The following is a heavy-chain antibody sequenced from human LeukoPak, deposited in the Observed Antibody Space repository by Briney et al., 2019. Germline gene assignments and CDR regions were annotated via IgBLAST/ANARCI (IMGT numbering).Heavy chain of an antibody. D-gene: IGHD3-10*01. CDR1: GFTFSDYW. Sequence: LGGALRLSCAASGFTFSDYWMSWVRQAPGKGLEWVANIKYHGSDEHYVDSVRGRFTISRDNAKNSLFLQMNSLRAEDTAVYYCARIGGSGTYWDYWGQGTLVTVSS. V-gene: IGHV3-7*01. CDR2: IKYHGSDE. J-gene: IGHJ4*02. CDR3: ARIGGSGTYWDY.